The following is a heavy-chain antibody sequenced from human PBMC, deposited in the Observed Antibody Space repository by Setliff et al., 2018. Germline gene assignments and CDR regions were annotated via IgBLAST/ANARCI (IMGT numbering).Heavy chain of an antibody. V-gene: IGHV4-34*01. D-gene: IGHD5-18*01. J-gene: IGHJ6*02. CDR3: VRDRTAYSYGLDV. Sequence: SETLSLTCSVYGESFSNNYWSWIRQPPGKGLEWIGESSHSGSTSYSPSLKSRLTMSVDTSKNQFALNLRSVTAADAAVYYCVRDRTAYSYGLDVWGQGTTVTVSS. CDR2: SSHSGST. CDR1: GESFSNNY.